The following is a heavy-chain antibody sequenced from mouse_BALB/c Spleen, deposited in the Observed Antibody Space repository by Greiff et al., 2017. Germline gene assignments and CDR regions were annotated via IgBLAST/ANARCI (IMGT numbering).Heavy chain of an antibody. V-gene: IGHV1-87*01. CDR1: GYTFTSYW. Sequence: VQLQQSGAELARPGASVKLSCKASGYTFTSYWMQWVKQRPGQGLEWIGAIYPGDGDTRYTQKFKGKATLTADKSSSTAYMQLSSLASEDSAVYYCARGDYYGSPWFAYWGQGTLVTVSA. CDR3: ARGDYYGSPWFAY. D-gene: IGHD1-1*01. CDR2: IYPGDGDT. J-gene: IGHJ3*01.